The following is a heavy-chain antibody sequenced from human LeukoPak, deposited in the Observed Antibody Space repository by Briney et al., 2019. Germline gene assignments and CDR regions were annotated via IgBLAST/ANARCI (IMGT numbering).Heavy chain of an antibody. CDR3: AEGDYYDSSGYYGYFQH. CDR2: ISGSGGST. Sequence: GGSLRLSCAASGFTFSSYAMSWVRQAPGKGLEWVSAISGSGGSTYYADSVKGRFTISRDNSTSTLYLQMNSLRAEDTAVYYCAEGDYYDSSGYYGYFQHWGQGTLVTVSS. V-gene: IGHV3-23*01. D-gene: IGHD3-22*01. J-gene: IGHJ1*01. CDR1: GFTFSSYA.